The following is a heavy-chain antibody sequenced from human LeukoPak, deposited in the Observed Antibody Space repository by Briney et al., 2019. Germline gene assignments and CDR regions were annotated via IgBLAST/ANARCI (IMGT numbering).Heavy chain of an antibody. D-gene: IGHD3-22*01. Sequence: ASVKVSCKASGYTFTGYYMHWVRQAHGQGLEWIGWINPNSGGTNHAQSIQGRVTMTRDTSISTAHMELSRLRSDDTAVYYCARVLVRGPQYYYDSSGYFHFDYWGQGTLVTVSS. CDR1: GYTFTGYY. V-gene: IGHV1-2*02. J-gene: IGHJ4*02. CDR3: ARVLVRGPQYYYDSSGYFHFDY. CDR2: INPNSGGT.